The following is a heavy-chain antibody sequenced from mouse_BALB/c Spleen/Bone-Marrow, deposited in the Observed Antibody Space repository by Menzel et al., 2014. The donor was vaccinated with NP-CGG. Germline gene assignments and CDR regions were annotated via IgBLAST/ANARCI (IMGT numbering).Heavy chain of an antibody. J-gene: IGHJ3*01. CDR3: ARVWDWFAY. D-gene: IGHD4-1*01. Sequence: DVQLQESGGGLVKPGGSLKLSCTASGFAFSNCDMSWVRQTPEKRLEWVATITSGGGNTYYPDSVKGRFTISRDNARNTLYLQMSSLRSEDTALYYCARVWDWFAYWGQGTLVTVSA. CDR1: GFAFSNCD. V-gene: IGHV5-9*02. CDR2: ITSGGGNT.